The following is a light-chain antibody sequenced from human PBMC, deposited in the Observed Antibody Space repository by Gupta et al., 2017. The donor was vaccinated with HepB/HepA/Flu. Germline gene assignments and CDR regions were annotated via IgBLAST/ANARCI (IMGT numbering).Light chain of an antibody. CDR1: SGHSSNA. V-gene: IGLV4-69*01. CDR3: QTWGTGIRV. CDR2: VDSDGSH. Sequence: QLVLTQSPSASASLGASVRLTCTLSSGHSSNAIAWHQQQPGKGPRYLMKVDSDGSHRKGDEIPDRFSGSSSGTERYLTISSLQSEDEADYYCQTWGTGIRVFGGGTKLTVL. J-gene: IGLJ3*02.